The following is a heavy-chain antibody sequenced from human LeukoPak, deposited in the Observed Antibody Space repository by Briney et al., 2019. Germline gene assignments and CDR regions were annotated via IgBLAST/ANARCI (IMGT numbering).Heavy chain of an antibody. V-gene: IGHV3-30*03. J-gene: IGHJ4*02. CDR2: ISYNGSNK. Sequence: GGSLRLSCAASGFTFSSYGMHWVRQAPGKGLEWVAVISYNGSNKYYADSVKGRFTISRDNSKNTLYLQMNSLRAADTAVYYCATESPSCGGDCFGYWGQGTLVTVSS. D-gene: IGHD2-21*01. CDR1: GFTFSSYG. CDR3: ATESPSCGGDCFGY.